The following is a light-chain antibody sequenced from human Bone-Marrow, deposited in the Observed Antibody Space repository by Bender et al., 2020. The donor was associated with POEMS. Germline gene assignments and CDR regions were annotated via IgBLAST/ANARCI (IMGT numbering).Light chain of an antibody. CDR2: DVN. V-gene: IGLV2-14*03. Sequence: QSALTQPASVSGSPGQSITISCTGTSSDIGGYNYVSWYQQHPGKAPKLMILDVNNRPSGVSNRFSGSKSGNTASLTISGLQAEDEADYFCTSYTSSSTLVFGGGTKRTVL. J-gene: IGLJ3*02. CDR1: SSDIGGYNY. CDR3: TSYTSSSTLV.